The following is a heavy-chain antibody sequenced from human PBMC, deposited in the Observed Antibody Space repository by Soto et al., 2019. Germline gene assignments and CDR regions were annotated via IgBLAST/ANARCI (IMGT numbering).Heavy chain of an antibody. CDR1: GYTFTSYS. CDR3: ARDHNFGFILYAMDG. Sequence: ASVKVSCTASGYTFTSYSMHWVRQAPGQGLEWMGIINPSSGRTSYAQNYQGRVTMTSDTSTSIVYMEMSSLKSEDTAVYYCARDHNFGFILYAMDGWGQGTTVIVSS. CDR2: INPSSGRT. J-gene: IGHJ6*02. V-gene: IGHV1-46*01. D-gene: IGHD2-15*01.